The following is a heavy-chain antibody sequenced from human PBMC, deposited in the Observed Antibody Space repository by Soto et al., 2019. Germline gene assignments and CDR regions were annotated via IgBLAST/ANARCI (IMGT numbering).Heavy chain of an antibody. CDR3: ARHALIAAAGTYYYYGMDF. V-gene: IGHV5-10-1*01. Sequence: PGESLKISCKGSGYSFTSYWISWVRQMPGKGLEWMGRIDLSDSYTNYSPSFQGHVTISADKSISTAYLQWSSLKASDTAMYYCARHALIAAAGTYYYYGMDFWGQGTTVTVSS. D-gene: IGHD6-13*01. CDR1: GYSFTSYW. J-gene: IGHJ6*02. CDR2: IDLSDSYT.